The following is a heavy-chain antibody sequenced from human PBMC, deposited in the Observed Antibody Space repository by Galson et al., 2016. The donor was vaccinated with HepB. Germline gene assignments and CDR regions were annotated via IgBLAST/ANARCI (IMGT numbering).Heavy chain of an antibody. V-gene: IGHV4-31*03. D-gene: IGHD4-23*01. CDR1: GYSISSGGYY. CDR2: IYNRGSP. Sequence: TLSLTCTVSGYSISSGGYYWSWIRQHPEKGLEWIGYIYNRGSPYYNPSPSSRVTILLDTSKNLFSLRLNSVTAADTATYYCARYRGYGGHSFDYWGQGTLDAVSS. J-gene: IGHJ4*02. CDR3: ARYRGYGGHSFDY.